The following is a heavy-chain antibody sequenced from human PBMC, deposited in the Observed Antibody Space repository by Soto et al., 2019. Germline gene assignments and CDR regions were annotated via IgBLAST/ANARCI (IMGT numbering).Heavy chain of an antibody. J-gene: IGHJ4*02. D-gene: IGHD3-22*01. Sequence: ASVKVSCKASGYTFTTYPMHWVRQAPGQRLEWMGRINAGNGDTKYSQKFQGRVTITRDTSANTAYMELSSLRSEDTAVYYCARDWTHYDSSGPGDYWGQGTLVTVSS. CDR3: ARDWTHYDSSGPGDY. CDR1: GYTFTTYP. V-gene: IGHV1-3*01. CDR2: INAGNGDT.